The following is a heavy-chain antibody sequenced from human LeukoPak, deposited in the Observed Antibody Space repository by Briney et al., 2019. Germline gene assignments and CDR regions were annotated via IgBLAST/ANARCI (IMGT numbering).Heavy chain of an antibody. CDR2: FDPEDGET. D-gene: IGHD6-19*01. Sequence: ASVKVSCKVSGYTLTELSMHWVRQAPGKGLEWMGGFDPEDGETIYAQKFQGRVTMTEDTSTDTAYMELRSLRSEDTAVYYCATEGTVAGRWNYWGQGTLVTVSS. J-gene: IGHJ4*02. V-gene: IGHV1-24*01. CDR1: GYTLTELS. CDR3: ATEGTVAGRWNY.